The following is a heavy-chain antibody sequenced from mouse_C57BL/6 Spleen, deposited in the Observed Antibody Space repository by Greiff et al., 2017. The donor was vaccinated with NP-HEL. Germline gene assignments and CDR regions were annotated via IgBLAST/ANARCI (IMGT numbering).Heavy chain of an antibody. Sequence: QVQLQQSGAELARPGASVKLSCKASGYTFTSYGISWVKQRTGQGLEWIGEIYPRSGNTYYNEKFKGKATLTADKSSSTASMKLRSLTSEDSAVYFLARDDITVADYWGQGTTLTVSS. V-gene: IGHV1-81*01. J-gene: IGHJ2*01. CDR2: IYPRSGNT. CDR1: GYTFTSYG. D-gene: IGHD1-1*01. CDR3: ARDDITVADY.